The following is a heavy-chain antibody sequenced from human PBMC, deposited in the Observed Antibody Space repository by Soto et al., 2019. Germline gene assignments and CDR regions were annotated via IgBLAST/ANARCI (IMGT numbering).Heavy chain of an antibody. CDR2: IYYSGST. D-gene: IGHD4-17*01. Sequence: QVRLEESGPGLVKPSETLSLICSVSGGSVNNANYFWNWIRHHPENGLEWIGYIYYSGSTRYNPSFKTRDTLSIDTSKNQFSLRLSSVTVADTGVYFCARDADYGGSRGGMDVWGRGTTVTVSS. CDR3: ARDADYGGSRGGMDV. CDR1: GGSVNNANYF. J-gene: IGHJ6*02. V-gene: IGHV4-31*03.